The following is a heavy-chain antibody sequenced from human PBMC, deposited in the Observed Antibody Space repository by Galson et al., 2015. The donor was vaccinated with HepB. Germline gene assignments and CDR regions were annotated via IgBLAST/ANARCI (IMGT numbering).Heavy chain of an antibody. V-gene: IGHV1-69*04. CDR2: IIPILGIA. J-gene: IGHJ4*02. CDR3: ARDFGGSFDILTGYSTPAGYYFDY. Sequence: SVKVSCKASGGTFSSYTISWVRQAPGQGLEWMGRIIPILGIANYAQKFQGRVTITADKSTSTAYMELSSLRSEDTAVYYCARDFGGSFDILTGYSTPAGYYFDYWGQGTLVTVSS. CDR1: GGTFSSYT. D-gene: IGHD3-9*01.